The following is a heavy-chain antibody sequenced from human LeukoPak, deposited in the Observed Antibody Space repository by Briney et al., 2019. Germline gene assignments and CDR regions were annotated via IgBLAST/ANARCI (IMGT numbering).Heavy chain of an antibody. CDR3: AKDISTVVNYYFDY. J-gene: IGHJ4*02. Sequence: GRSLRLSCAASGFTFDDYAMHWVRQAPGKGLEWVSGISWNSGSIGYADSVKGRFTISRDNAKNSLYLQMNSLRAEDTALYYCAKDISTVVNYYFDYWGQGTLVTVSS. D-gene: IGHD4-23*01. V-gene: IGHV3-9*01. CDR2: ISWNSGSI. CDR1: GFTFDDYA.